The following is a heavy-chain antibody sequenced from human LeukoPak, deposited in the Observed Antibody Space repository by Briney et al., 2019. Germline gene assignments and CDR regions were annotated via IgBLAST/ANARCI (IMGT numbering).Heavy chain of an antibody. D-gene: IGHD3-22*01. CDR1: GFTFSSYT. V-gene: IGHV3-21*01. Sequence: PGESLRLSCAASGFTFSSYTMSWVRQAPGKGLEWVSSTSSSGSYIYYADSVKGRFTISRDNAKNSLYLQMNSLRAEDTAVYYCARDNYDSSTPYYFDYWGQGTLVTVSS. J-gene: IGHJ4*02. CDR3: ARDNYDSSTPYYFDY. CDR2: TSSSGSYI.